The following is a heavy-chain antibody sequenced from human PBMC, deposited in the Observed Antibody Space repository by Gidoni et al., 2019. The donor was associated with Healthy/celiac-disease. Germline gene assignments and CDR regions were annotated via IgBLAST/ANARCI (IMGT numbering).Heavy chain of an antibody. J-gene: IGHJ6*02. CDR1: GYTFTSYG. CDR2: ISAYNGNT. D-gene: IGHD3-3*01. V-gene: IGHV1-18*01. Sequence: QVQLVQSGAEVKKPGASVKVSCKASGYTFTSYGISWVRQAPGKGLEWMGWISAYNGNTNYAQKLQGRVTMTTDTSTSTAYMELRSLRSDDTAVYYCARDQDDFWIQTGYYYGMDVWGQGTTVTVSS. CDR3: ARDQDDFWIQTGYYYGMDV.